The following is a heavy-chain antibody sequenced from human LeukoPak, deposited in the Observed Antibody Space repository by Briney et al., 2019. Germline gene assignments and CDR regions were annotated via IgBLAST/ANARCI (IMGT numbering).Heavy chain of an antibody. Sequence: PGGSLRLSCAASGFTFSSYGMHWVRQAPGKGLEWVAVISHHASNQYYADSVKGRFTISRDNSKNTLYLQMNSLRAEDTAVYYCATQPCSGGSCYLGYWGQGTLVTVSS. CDR2: ISHHASNQ. CDR1: GFTFSSYG. CDR3: ATQPCSGGSCYLGY. V-gene: IGHV3-30*03. D-gene: IGHD2-15*01. J-gene: IGHJ4*02.